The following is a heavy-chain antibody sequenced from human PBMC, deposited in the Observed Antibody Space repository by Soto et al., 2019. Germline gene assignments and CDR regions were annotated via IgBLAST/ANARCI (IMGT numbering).Heavy chain of an antibody. CDR3: AITHLRFGEHHY. Sequence: QVQLVQSGAEVKKPGASVKVSCKASGYTFTSYDINWVRQATGQGLEWMGWMNPNSGNTGYAQKFQGGVTMTRNTSISTAYMELRSLRSEDTAVYYWAITHLRFGEHHYWGQGTLVTVSS. CDR1: GYTFTSYD. J-gene: IGHJ4*02. D-gene: IGHD3-10*01. CDR2: MNPNSGNT. V-gene: IGHV1-8*01.